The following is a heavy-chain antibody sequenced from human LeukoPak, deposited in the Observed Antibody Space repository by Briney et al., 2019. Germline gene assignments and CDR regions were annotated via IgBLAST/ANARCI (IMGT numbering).Heavy chain of an antibody. J-gene: IGHJ4*02. CDR3: ARGLIAAYFDY. CDR2: IYYSGST. D-gene: IGHD6-13*01. CDR1: GGSISSGDYY. V-gene: IGHV4-61*08. Sequence: SETLSLTCTVSGGSISSGDYYWSWIRQPPGKGLEWIGYIYYSGSTNYNPSLKSRVTISVDTSKNQFSLKLSSVTAADTAVYYCARGLIAAYFDYWGQGTLVTVSS.